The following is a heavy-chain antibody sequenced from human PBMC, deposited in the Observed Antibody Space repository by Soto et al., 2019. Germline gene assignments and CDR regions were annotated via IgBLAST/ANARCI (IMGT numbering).Heavy chain of an antibody. D-gene: IGHD2-2*01. CDR3: AKATIVVVPDTPAPLDY. J-gene: IGHJ4*02. CDR1: GFTFSSYA. Sequence: PGGSLRLSCAASGFTFSSYAMSWVRQAPGKGLEWVSAISGSGGSTYYADSVKGRFTISRDNSKNTLYLQMNSLRAEDTAVYYCAKATIVVVPDTPAPLDYWGQGTLVTVSS. V-gene: IGHV3-23*01. CDR2: ISGSGGST.